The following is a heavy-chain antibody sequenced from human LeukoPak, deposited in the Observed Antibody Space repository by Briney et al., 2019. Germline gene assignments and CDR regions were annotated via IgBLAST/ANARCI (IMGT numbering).Heavy chain of an antibody. CDR3: ARGSDSSSWYVVNFDY. J-gene: IGHJ4*02. Sequence: ASVKVSCKASGYTFTSYAMNWVRQAPGQGLEWMGWINTNTGNPTYAQGFTGRFVFSLDTSVSTAYLQISSLKAEDTAVYYCARGSDSSSWYVVNFDYWGQGTLVTVSS. CDR2: INTNTGNP. CDR1: GYTFTSYA. V-gene: IGHV7-4-1*02. D-gene: IGHD6-13*01.